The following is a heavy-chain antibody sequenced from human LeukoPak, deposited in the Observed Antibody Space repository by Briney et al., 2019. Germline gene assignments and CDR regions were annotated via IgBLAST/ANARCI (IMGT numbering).Heavy chain of an antibody. Sequence: VASVKVSCKASGYTFTGYYMHWVRQAPGQGLEWMGWINPNSGGTNYAQKFQGRVTMTRDTSISTAYMELNSLRYEDTAVYYCARVPPAGGVRGLIPFFDQWGQGTPVTVSS. CDR3: ARVPPAGGVRGLIPFFDQ. D-gene: IGHD3-10*02. CDR1: GYTFTGYY. V-gene: IGHV1-2*02. J-gene: IGHJ4*02. CDR2: INPNSGGT.